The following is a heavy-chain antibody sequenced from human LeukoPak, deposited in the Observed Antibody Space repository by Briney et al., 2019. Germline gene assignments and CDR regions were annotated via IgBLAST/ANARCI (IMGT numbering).Heavy chain of an antibody. CDR3: ARDRAYSSSWQLSYYYMDV. CDR1: GDSISSGYY. CDR2: IYHSGTT. V-gene: IGHV4-38-2*02. Sequence: PSETLSLTCTVSGDSISSGYYWGWIRQPPGKGLEWIGSIYHSGTTYYNPSLKSRVTISVDTSKNQFSLKLSSVTAADTAVYYCARDRAYSSSWQLSYYYMDVWGKGTTVTVSS. D-gene: IGHD6-13*01. J-gene: IGHJ6*03.